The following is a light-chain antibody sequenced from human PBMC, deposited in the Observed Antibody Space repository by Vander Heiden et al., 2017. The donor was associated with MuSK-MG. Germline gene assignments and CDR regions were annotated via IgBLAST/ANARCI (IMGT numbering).Light chain of an antibody. V-gene: IGKV1-39*01. Sequence: DIQMTQSPSSLSASVGDRVTITCRASQTISSYLNWYQQKPGKAPKLVVYAASSLQSGVPSRFSGSGSGTDFTLTISSLQPEDFATYYCQQTYSTQFTFGPGTKVDIK. CDR3: QQTYSTQFT. CDR2: AAS. CDR1: QTISSY. J-gene: IGKJ3*01.